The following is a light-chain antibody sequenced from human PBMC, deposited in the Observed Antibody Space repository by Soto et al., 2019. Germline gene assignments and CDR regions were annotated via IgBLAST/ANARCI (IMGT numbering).Light chain of an antibody. CDR3: SSYAASSDYV. V-gene: IGLV2-8*01. Sequence: QSALTQRPSASGSPGQSVAISCTGTSSDVGGYNSVSWYQQHPGKAPKLMIYEVSKRPSGVPDRFSGSKSGNTASLTVSGLQAEDEADYYCSSYAASSDYVFGTGTKVTVL. CDR2: EVS. J-gene: IGLJ1*01. CDR1: SSDVGGYNS.